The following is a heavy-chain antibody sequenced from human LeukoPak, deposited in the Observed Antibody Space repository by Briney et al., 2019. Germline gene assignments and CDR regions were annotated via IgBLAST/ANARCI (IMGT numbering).Heavy chain of an antibody. CDR1: GGSISSSNW. D-gene: IGHD2-15*01. CDR3: ARLYCSGGSCYYFDY. CDR2: IYHSGST. J-gene: IGHJ4*02. Sequence: PSETLSLTCAVSGGSISSSNWWSWVRQPPGKGLEWIGEIYHSGSTNYNPSLKSRVTISVGKSKNQFSLKLSSVTAADTAVYYCARLYCSGGSCYYFDYWGQGTLVTVSS. V-gene: IGHV4-4*02.